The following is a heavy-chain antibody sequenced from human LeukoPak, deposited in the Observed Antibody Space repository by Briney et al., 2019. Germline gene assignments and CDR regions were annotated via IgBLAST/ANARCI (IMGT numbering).Heavy chain of an antibody. Sequence: GGSLRLSCAASGFTFSSYWMSWVRQAPGKGLEWVANIKQDGSEKYYVDSVKGRFTISRDNAKNSLYLQMNSLRAEDTAVYYCTREPTGGYFDYWGQGTLVTVSS. CDR2: IKQDGSEK. J-gene: IGHJ4*02. CDR1: GFTFSSYW. V-gene: IGHV3-7*01. D-gene: IGHD2-15*01. CDR3: TREPTGGYFDY.